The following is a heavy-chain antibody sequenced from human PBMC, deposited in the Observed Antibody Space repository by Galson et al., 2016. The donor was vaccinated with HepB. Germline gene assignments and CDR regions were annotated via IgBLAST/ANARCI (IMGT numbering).Heavy chain of an antibody. Sequence: SLRLSCAASGFTFSSYWMSWVRQAPGKGLEWVANIQEDGSEKKYVDSLKGRFTISRDNARNSLYLQMNSLRTEDTAVFYCARSGSSWNLDYWGQGTLVTVSS. J-gene: IGHJ4*02. CDR1: GFTFSSYW. D-gene: IGHD6-13*01. V-gene: IGHV3-7*01. CDR3: ARSGSSWNLDY. CDR2: IQEDGSEK.